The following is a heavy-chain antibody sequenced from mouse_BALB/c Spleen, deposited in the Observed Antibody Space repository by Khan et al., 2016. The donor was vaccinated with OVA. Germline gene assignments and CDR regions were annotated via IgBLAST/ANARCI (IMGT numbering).Heavy chain of an antibody. CDR3: TPIYYGWVFAY. CDR1: GFTFSNYW. Sequence: EVELVESGGGLVQPGGSMKLSCVASGFTFSNYWMNWVRQSPEKGLEWVAEIRLNGNNYAYHYAVSVKVRFTISRDDSKSSVYLQMNNLRTEDTGIYYCTPIYYGWVFAYWGQGTLVTVSA. CDR2: IRLNGNNYAY. V-gene: IGHV6-6*02. J-gene: IGHJ3*01. D-gene: IGHD2-1*01.